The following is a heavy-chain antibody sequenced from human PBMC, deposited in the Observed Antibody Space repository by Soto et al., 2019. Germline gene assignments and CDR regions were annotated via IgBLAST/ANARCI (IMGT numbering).Heavy chain of an antibody. CDR3: TTDIWTYYRTDY. Sequence: GVSLRLSCAASGFTFNNAWMNWVRQAPGKGLEWVGHIKSKTDGGTTDYAASVRGRCTISKDDSGHTLYLQMNSLKIEDTAVYSCTTDIWTYYRTDYWGQGTPVTVSS. J-gene: IGHJ4*02. D-gene: IGHD3-10*01. CDR1: GFTFNNAW. CDR2: IKSKTDGGTT. V-gene: IGHV3-15*07.